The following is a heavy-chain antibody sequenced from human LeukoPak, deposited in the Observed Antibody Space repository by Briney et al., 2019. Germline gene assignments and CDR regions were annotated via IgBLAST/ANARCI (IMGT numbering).Heavy chain of an antibody. Sequence: PGGSLRLSCAASGFTFSIYSMNWVRQAPGKGLEWVSSISRSSTYIHYADSLKGRFTVSRDNAKNSLYLQMNSLRAEDTAVYYCAGVPYGGNSDYWGQGTLVTVSS. CDR3: AGVPYGGNSDY. CDR1: GFTFSIYS. V-gene: IGHV3-21*01. J-gene: IGHJ4*02. D-gene: IGHD4-23*01. CDR2: ISRSSTYI.